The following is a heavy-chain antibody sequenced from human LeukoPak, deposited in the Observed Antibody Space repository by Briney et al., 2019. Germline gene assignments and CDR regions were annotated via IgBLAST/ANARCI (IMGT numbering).Heavy chain of an antibody. CDR3: AKGTSIAVAGTPRY. V-gene: IGHV3-30*18. D-gene: IGHD6-19*01. J-gene: IGHJ4*02. CDR2: ISYDGSNK. CDR1: GFTFSSYG. Sequence: GGSLRLSCAASGFTFSSYGMHWVRQAPGKGLEWVAVISYDGSNKYYADSVKGRFTISRDNSKNTLYLQMNSLRAEDTAVYYCAKGTSIAVAGTPRYWGQGTLVTVSS.